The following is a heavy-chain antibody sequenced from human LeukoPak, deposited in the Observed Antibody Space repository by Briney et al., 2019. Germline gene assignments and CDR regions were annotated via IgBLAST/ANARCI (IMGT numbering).Heavy chain of an antibody. J-gene: IGHJ6*02. CDR3: AKDFNMLEPWMVGYYYYGMDV. CDR2: ISGSGGST. V-gene: IGHV3-23*01. Sequence: GGSLRLSCAASGFTFSSYAMSWVRQAPGKGLEWVSAISGSGGSTYYADSVKGRFAISRDNSKNTLYLQMNSLRAEDTAVYYCAKDFNMLEPWMVGYYYYGMDVWGQGTTVTVSS. D-gene: IGHD1-1*01. CDR1: GFTFSSYA.